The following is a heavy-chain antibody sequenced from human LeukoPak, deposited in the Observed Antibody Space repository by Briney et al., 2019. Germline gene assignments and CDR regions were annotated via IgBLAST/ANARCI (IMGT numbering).Heavy chain of an antibody. CDR3: AKPGELIDFLWFAY. Sequence: GGSLRLSCAASGFTFSSYAMSWVRQAPGKGLEWVSAISGSGGSTYYADSVTGRFTISRDNSKNTLYLQMNSLRAEDTAVYYCAKPGELIDFLWFAYWGQGTLVTVSS. CDR1: GFTFSSYA. CDR2: ISGSGGST. V-gene: IGHV3-23*01. J-gene: IGHJ4*02. D-gene: IGHD3-10*01.